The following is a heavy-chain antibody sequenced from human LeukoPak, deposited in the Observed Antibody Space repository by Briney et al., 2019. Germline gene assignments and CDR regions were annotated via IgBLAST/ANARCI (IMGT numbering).Heavy chain of an antibody. CDR1: GGTFSSYA. Sequence: APVKVSCKASGGTFSSYAIIWVRQAPGHGLEWMGGIIPIFGSANYAQKFQGRVTITADESTSTAYMELSGLRSDDTAVYCCATWQRMLGFYYFDYWGQGTLVTVSS. V-gene: IGHV1-69*13. J-gene: IGHJ4*02. CDR3: ATWQRMLGFYYFDY. CDR2: IIPIFGSA. D-gene: IGHD6-25*01.